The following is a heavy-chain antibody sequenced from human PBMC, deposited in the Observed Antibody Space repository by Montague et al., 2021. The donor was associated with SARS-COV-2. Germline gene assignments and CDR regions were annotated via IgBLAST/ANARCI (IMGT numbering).Heavy chain of an antibody. V-gene: IGHV4-59*08. CDR3: ARNAYNHYGLDV. CDR2: IDDSGTT. Sequence: SETLSPTSSVSGGSLSTYYWSWIRQPAGKGLEWIGYIDDSGTTRXNPSRRSRATISLDLSKNQFSLDLNSVTAADTAVYYCARNAYNHYGLDVWGQGTTVTVSS. J-gene: IGHJ6*02. CDR1: GGSLSTYY.